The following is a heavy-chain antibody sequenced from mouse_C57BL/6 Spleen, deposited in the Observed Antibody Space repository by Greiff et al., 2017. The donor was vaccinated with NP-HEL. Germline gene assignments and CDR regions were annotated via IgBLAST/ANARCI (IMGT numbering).Heavy chain of an antibody. CDR2: ISSGSSTI. D-gene: IGHD1-1*01. Sequence: DVKLVESGGGLVKPGGSLKLSCAASGFTFSDYGMHWVRQAPEKGLEWVAYISSGSSTIYYADTVKGRFTISRDNAKNTLFLQMTSLRSEDTAMYYCARDYYGSSYYWGQGATLTVSS. V-gene: IGHV5-17*01. J-gene: IGHJ2*01. CDR1: GFTFSDYG. CDR3: ARDYYGSSYY.